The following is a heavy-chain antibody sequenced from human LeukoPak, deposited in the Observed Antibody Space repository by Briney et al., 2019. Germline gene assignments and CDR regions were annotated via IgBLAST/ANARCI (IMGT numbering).Heavy chain of an antibody. D-gene: IGHD5-24*01. CDR2: INPDGSST. J-gene: IGHJ4*02. CDR1: GFTFISYW. V-gene: IGHV3-74*01. Sequence: GGPLNLSFAASGFTFISYWMHWVRQAPGKGLVWVSRINPDGSSTSYADSVKGRFTISRDNAKNTLYLQTNSLRAEDTAVYCCARDLGWLQSYWGQGTLVTVSS. CDR3: ARDLGWLQSY.